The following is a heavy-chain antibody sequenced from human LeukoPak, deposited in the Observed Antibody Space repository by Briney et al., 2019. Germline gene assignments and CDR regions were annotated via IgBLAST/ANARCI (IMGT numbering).Heavy chain of an antibody. CDR1: GFTFNSYA. J-gene: IGHJ4*02. V-gene: IGHV3-23*01. CDR3: AKDRRIAVNFHFDY. D-gene: IGHD6-19*01. Sequence: GGSLRLSCAASGFTFNSYAMSWVRQAPGKGLEWVSAISGSGGSTYYADSVKGRFTISRDNSKNTLYLQMNSLRAEDTAVYYCAKDRRIAVNFHFDYWGQGTLVTVSS. CDR2: ISGSGGST.